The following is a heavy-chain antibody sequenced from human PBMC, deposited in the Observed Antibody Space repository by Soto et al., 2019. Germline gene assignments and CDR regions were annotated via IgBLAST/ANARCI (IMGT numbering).Heavy chain of an antibody. V-gene: IGHV4-59*01. D-gene: IGHD5-12*01. Sequence: TLSLTCTVSGGSISSYYWSWIRQPPGKGLEWIGYIYYSGSTNYNPSLKSRVTISVDTSKNQFSLKLSSVTAADTAVYYCARARRRDSGYDSYYYNGMDVWGQGTTVTVSS. CDR1: GGSISSYY. CDR2: IYYSGST. J-gene: IGHJ6*02. CDR3: ARARRRDSGYDSYYYNGMDV.